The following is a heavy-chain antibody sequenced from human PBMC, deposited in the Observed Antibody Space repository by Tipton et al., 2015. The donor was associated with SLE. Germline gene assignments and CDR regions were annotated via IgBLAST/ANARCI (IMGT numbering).Heavy chain of an antibody. D-gene: IGHD3-3*01. V-gene: IGHV3-7*01. J-gene: IGHJ4*02. Sequence: SLRLSCAASGFTFSSYWMSWVRQAPGKGLEWVANIKQDGSEKSYVDSVKGRFTISRDNAKNSLYLQMNSLSAEDTALYYCARDFTSIDDYWGQGTLVTVSS. CDR3: ARDFTSIDDY. CDR2: IKQDGSEK. CDR1: GFTFSSYW.